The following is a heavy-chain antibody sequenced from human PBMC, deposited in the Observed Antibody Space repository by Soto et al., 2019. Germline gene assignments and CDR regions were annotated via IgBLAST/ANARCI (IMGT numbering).Heavy chain of an antibody. Sequence: QVQLVESGGGLVKPGGSLRLSCATYGFTFSDYYMSWIRQAPGKGLEWVSYIGTRGNTKYYADSVRGRFTISRDNAKNSLYLQMNSLRADDTAVYYCARDGTEYYGEYYDYWGQGIPVTVSS. J-gene: IGHJ4*02. V-gene: IGHV3-11*01. D-gene: IGHD4-17*01. CDR1: GFTFSDYY. CDR2: IGTRGNTK. CDR3: ARDGTEYYGEYYDY.